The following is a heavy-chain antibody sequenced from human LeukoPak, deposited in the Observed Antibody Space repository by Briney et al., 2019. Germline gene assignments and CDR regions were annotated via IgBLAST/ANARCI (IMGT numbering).Heavy chain of an antibody. CDR2: ISAYNGNT. D-gene: IGHD4-17*01. Sequence: ASVKVSCKASGYTFTSYGISWVRQAPGQGLEWMGWISAYNGNTNYAQKLQGRVTMTTDTSTSTAYMELRSLRSDDTAVYYCAKASTVTLDYGMDVWGQGTTVTVSS. CDR3: AKASTVTLDYGMDV. J-gene: IGHJ6*02. CDR1: GYTFTSYG. V-gene: IGHV1-18*01.